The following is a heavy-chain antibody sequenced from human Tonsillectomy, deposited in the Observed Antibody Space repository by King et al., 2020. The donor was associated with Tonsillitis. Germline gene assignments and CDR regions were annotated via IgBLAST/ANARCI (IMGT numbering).Heavy chain of an antibody. CDR1: GGSISSSSYY. V-gene: IGHV4-39*01. CDR3: ARLRDYVWGSYRHHYFDY. CDR2: NSGST. J-gene: IGHJ4*02. D-gene: IGHD3-16*02. Sequence: QLQESGPGLVKPSETLSLTCTVSGGSISSSSYYWGWIRQPPGKGLEWIGSNSGSTYYNPSLKSRVTISVDTSKNQFSLKLSSLTAADTAVYYCARLRDYVWGSYRHHYFDYWGQGTLVTVSS.